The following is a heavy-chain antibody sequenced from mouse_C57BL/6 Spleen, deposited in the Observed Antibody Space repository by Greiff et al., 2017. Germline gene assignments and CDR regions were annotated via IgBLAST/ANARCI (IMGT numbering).Heavy chain of an antibody. J-gene: IGHJ1*03. V-gene: IGHV1-47*01. D-gene: IGHD1-1*01. CDR3: ARGDYGSSPYWYFDV. Sequence: LVESGAELVKPGASVKMSCKASGYTFTTYPIEWMKQNHGKSLEWIGNFHPYNDDTKYNEKFKGKATLTVEKSSSTVYLELSRLTSDDSAVYYCARGDYGSSPYWYFDVWGTGTTVTVSS. CDR2: FHPYNDDT. CDR1: GYTFTTYP.